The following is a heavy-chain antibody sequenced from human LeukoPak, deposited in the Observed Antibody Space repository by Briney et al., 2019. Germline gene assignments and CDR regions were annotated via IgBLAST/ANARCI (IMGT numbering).Heavy chain of an antibody. Sequence: SETLSLTCAVYGGSFSGYYWSWIRQPPGKGLEWIGEINHSGSTNYNPSVKSRVTISVDTSKNQFSLKLSSVTAADTAVYYCAREARWSGYQYYYYYYMDVWGKGTTVTVSS. J-gene: IGHJ6*03. D-gene: IGHD3-3*01. CDR2: INHSGST. CDR3: AREARWSGYQYYYYYYMDV. CDR1: GGSFSGYY. V-gene: IGHV4-34*01.